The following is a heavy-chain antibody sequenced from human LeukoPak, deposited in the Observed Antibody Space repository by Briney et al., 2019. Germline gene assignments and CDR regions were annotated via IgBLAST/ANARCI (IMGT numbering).Heavy chain of an antibody. D-gene: IGHD3-9*01. CDR3: ARGYYDILTGYSTVGPDY. V-gene: IGHV1-3*01. CDR1: GYTFTSYA. J-gene: IGHJ4*02. CDR2: INAGNGNT. Sequence: ASVKVSCKASGYTFTSYAMHWVRQARGQRLEWMGWINAGNGNTKYSQKFQGRVTITRDTSASTAYMELSSLRSEDTAVYYCARGYYDILTGYSTVGPDYWGQGTLVTVSS.